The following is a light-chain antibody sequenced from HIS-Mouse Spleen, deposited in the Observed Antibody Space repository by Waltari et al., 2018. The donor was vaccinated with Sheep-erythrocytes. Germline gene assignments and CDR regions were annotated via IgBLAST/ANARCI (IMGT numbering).Light chain of an antibody. CDR3: AAWDDSLSGLNWV. CDR1: SHNIGSTY. V-gene: IGLV1-47*01. J-gene: IGLJ3*02. Sequence: QSVLTQPPSASGTPGQRVTISCSGSSHNIGSTYVYCYQQLPGMAPKPLIYRNNQRPSGVPDRFSGSKSGTSASLAISGLRSEDEADYYCAAWDDSLSGLNWVFGGGTKLTVL. CDR2: RNN.